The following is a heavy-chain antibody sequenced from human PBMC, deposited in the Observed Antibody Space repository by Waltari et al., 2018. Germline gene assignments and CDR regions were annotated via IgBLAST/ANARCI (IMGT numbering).Heavy chain of an antibody. D-gene: IGHD6-6*01. J-gene: IGHJ4*02. Sequence: EVQLVDSGGSLVHPGESLRLSCSASASPFGAYEMNWVRQAPGKGLEWVSYISASLSVIYYADSVKGRFTISRDNARNSLYLQLNSLTAEDTAIYYCARGRSVYDYWGQGTLVTVSS. CDR2: ISASLSVI. V-gene: IGHV3-48*03. CDR3: ARGRSVYDY. CDR1: ASPFGAYE.